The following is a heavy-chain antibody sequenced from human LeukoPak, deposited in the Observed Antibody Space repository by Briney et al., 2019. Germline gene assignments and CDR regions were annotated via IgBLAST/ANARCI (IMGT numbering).Heavy chain of an antibody. CDR3: AKAPAGWNDAVIFDN. CDR1: GFTFSSYA. Sequence: GGSLRLSCAASGFTFSSYAMSWVRQAPGKGLEWVSSIRDTSDNTYYTDSVKGRFTISRDNSKNTLYLQMNSLRAEDTAIYYCAKAPAGWNDAVIFDNWGRGTLVTVPS. V-gene: IGHV3-23*01. CDR2: IRDTSDNT. J-gene: IGHJ4*02. D-gene: IGHD1-1*01.